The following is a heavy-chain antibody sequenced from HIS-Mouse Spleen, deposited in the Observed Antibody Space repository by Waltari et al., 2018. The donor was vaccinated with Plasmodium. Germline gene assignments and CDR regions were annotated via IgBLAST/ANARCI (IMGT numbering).Heavy chain of an antibody. Sequence: QVQLVQSGAEGKRPGASVKVSCKASRYTFSSYGTSGLLQAPGQGLEWMGWISGYNGNTNYAQKVQGRVTMTTDTSTSTAYMELRSLRSDDTAVYYCARLLPWVHGHFEYWGQGTLVTVSS. CDR1: RYTFSSYG. J-gene: IGHJ4*02. V-gene: IGHV1-18*04. CDR3: ARLLPWVHGHFEY. CDR2: ISGYNGNT. D-gene: IGHD1-26*01.